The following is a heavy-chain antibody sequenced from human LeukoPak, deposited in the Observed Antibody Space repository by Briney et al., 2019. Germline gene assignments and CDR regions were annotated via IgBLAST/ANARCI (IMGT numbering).Heavy chain of an antibody. D-gene: IGHD2-2*02. V-gene: IGHV3-11*04. J-gene: IGHJ4*02. CDR1: GFTFSDHY. CDR2: ISSSSGNTI. Sequence: GGSLRLSCVGSGFTFSDHYMSWIRQAPGKGLEWISYISSSSGNTIYYADSVKGRFTISRDNTKNSLFLQMNSLRAEDTAVYYCARGIVVVPAAIFRYFDYWGQGTLVTVSS. CDR3: ARGIVVVPAAIFRYFDY.